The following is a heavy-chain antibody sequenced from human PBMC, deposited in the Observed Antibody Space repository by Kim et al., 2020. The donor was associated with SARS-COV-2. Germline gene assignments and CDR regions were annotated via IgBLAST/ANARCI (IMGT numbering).Heavy chain of an antibody. D-gene: IGHD3-10*01. CDR2: SGST. J-gene: IGHJ4*02. Sequence: SGSTNYNPSLKSRVTISVDTSKNQFSLKLSSVTAADTAVYYCARGRSSGYWGQGTLVTVSS. V-gene: IGHV4-34*01. CDR3: ARGRSSGY.